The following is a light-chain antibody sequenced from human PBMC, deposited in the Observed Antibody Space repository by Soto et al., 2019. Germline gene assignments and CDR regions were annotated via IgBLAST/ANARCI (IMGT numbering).Light chain of an antibody. V-gene: IGKV3-11*01. J-gene: IGKJ3*01. Sequence: EIVMTQSPATLSVSPEERATLSCRASQSVSSYLAWYQQKPGQAPRLLIYEASNRATGIPARFSGSGSGTDFTLTSSSLEPEDFAVYYCQQRRNWPFTFGPGTKVDIK. CDR1: QSVSSY. CDR3: QQRRNWPFT. CDR2: EAS.